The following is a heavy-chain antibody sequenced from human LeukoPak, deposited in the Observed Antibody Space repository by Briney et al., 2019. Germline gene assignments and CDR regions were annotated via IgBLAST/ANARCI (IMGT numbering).Heavy chain of an antibody. D-gene: IGHD5-24*01. CDR2: IKQDGSEK. CDR3: GTGWAIDF. CDR1: GFTFSDYT. Sequence: GGSLRLSCAASGFTFSDYTMNWVRQAPGKGLECVAIIKQDGSEKYYVDSVKGRFTISRDNAKNSLYLQMNSLRAEDTAVYYCGTGWAIDFWGQGTLVTVSS. V-gene: IGHV3-7*01. J-gene: IGHJ4*02.